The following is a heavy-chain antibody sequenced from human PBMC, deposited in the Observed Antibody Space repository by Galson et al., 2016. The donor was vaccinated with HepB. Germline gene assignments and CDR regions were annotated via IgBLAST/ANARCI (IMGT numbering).Heavy chain of an antibody. D-gene: IGHD3-9*01. CDR2: IRGDGSEK. CDR1: GFTFSDYW. V-gene: IGHV3-7*03. CDR3: AGSTGWTSEH. Sequence: SLRLSCAASGFTFSDYWMTWVRQAPGKGLEWVANIRGDGSEKNYGDSVKGRFTISRDNAKNLLSLQMSSLRAEDTALYYCAGSTGWTSEHWGQGSLVTVSS. J-gene: IGHJ4*02.